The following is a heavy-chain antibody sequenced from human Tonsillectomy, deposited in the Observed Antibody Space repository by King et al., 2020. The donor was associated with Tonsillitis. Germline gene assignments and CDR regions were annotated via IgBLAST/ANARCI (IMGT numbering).Heavy chain of an antibody. Sequence: LQLQESGPGLVKPSETLSLTCTVSGGSISSSSYYWGWIRQPPGKGLELIGSIYYTGSTYYNPSLKSRVTMSVDTSKNQFSLKLSSVTAADTAVYYCARGATLAAYYFAYWGQGTLVTVPP. CDR2: IYYTGST. D-gene: IGHD6-19*01. V-gene: IGHV4-39*01. CDR3: ARGATLAAYYFAY. CDR1: GGSISSSSYY. J-gene: IGHJ4*02.